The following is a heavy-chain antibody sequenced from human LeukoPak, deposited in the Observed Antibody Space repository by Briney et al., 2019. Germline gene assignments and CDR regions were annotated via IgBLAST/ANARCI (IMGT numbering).Heavy chain of an antibody. D-gene: IGHD2-2*01. V-gene: IGHV1-18*01. Sequence: SVKVSCKAPGYTFTSYGISWVRQAPGQGLEWMGWISAYNGNTNYAQKLQGRVTMTTDTSTSTAYMELRSLRSDDTAVYYCARDRGDIVVVPAAMRDYYYGMDVWGQGTTVTVSS. CDR3: ARDRGDIVVVPAAMRDYYYGMDV. CDR1: GYTFTSYG. CDR2: ISAYNGNT. J-gene: IGHJ6*02.